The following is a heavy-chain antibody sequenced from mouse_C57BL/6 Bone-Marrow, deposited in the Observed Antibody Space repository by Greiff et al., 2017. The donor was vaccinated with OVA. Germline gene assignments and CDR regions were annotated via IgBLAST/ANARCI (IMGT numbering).Heavy chain of an antibody. CDR2: LDPSDSYT. CDR1: GYTFTSYW. J-gene: IGHJ4*01. Sequence: QVQLQQPGAELVMPGASVKLSCKASGYTFTSYWMHWVKQRPGQGLEWIGELDPSDSYTNYNQKFKGKSTLTVDKSSSTAYMQLSSLTSEDSAVYYCARSDYDGLYYAMDYWGQGTSVTVSS. V-gene: IGHV1-69*01. D-gene: IGHD2-4*01. CDR3: ARSDYDGLYYAMDY.